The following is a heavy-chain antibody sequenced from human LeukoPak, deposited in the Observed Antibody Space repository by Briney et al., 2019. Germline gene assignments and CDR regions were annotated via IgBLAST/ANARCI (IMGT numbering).Heavy chain of an antibody. D-gene: IGHD3-16*01. CDR3: ASGRQLGY. Sequence: GSLRLSCAASGFTFSGYWMSWVRQAAGKGLEWVANIKQDGSEKYYVDSVKGRFTISRDNAKNSLYLQMNSLRAEDTALYYCASGRQLGYWGQGTLVTVSS. CDR1: GFTFSGYW. J-gene: IGHJ4*02. V-gene: IGHV3-7*01. CDR2: IKQDGSEK.